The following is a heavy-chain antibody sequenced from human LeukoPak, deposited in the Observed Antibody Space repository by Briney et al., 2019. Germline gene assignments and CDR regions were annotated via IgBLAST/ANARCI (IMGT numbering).Heavy chain of an antibody. CDR2: IIPIFGTA. CDR1: GGTFSSYA. CDR3: ARPISSSDALDI. D-gene: IGHD6-6*01. V-gene: IGHV1-69*05. J-gene: IGHJ3*02. Sequence: ASVKVSCKASGGTFSSYAISWVRQAPGQGLEWMGRIIPIFGTANYAQKFQGRVTITTDESTSTAYMELSSLRSEDTAVYYWARPISSSDALDIWGQGTMVTVSS.